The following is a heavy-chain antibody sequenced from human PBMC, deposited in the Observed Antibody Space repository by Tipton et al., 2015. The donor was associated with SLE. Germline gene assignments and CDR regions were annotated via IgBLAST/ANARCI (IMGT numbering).Heavy chain of an antibody. J-gene: IGHJ4*02. CDR3: VRCHPYDILTGYSRQYFDS. CDR1: GFAFDDYA. Sequence: AVSGFAFDDYAMHWVRQTPGKRLEWVSIITWDGGSTYYADSVKGRFTISRDNNKNSLYLQMSSLRAEDTALYYCVRCHPYDILTGYSRQYFDSWGQGTLVSVSS. V-gene: IGHV3-43D*03. CDR2: ITWDGGST. D-gene: IGHD3-9*01.